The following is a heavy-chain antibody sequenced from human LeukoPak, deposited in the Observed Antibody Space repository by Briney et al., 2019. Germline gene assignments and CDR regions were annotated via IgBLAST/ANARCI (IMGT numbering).Heavy chain of an antibody. V-gene: IGHV3-48*01. CDR3: ARDRGMTTVVTPV. CDR1: GFTFSSYS. J-gene: IGHJ4*02. CDR2: ISSSSTI. D-gene: IGHD4-23*01. Sequence: GGSLRLSCAASGFTFSSYSMNWVRQAPGKGLEWVSYISSSSTIYYADSVKGRFTISRDNAKNSLYLQMNSLRAEDTAVYYCARDRGMTTVVTPVWGQGTLVTVSS.